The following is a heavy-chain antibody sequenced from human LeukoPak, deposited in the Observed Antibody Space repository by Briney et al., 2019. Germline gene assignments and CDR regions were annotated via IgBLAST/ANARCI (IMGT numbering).Heavy chain of an antibody. V-gene: IGHV1-69*13. J-gene: IGHJ4*02. D-gene: IGHD2-2*01. CDR1: GGTFSSYA. CDR3: ARGKSDTIVPDY. Sequence: SVKVSCKASGGTFSSYAISWVRQAPGQGLEWMGGIIPIFGTANYAQKFQGRDTITADESTSAAYMELSSLRSEDTAVYYCARGKSDTIVPDYWGQGTLVTVSS. CDR2: IIPIFGTA.